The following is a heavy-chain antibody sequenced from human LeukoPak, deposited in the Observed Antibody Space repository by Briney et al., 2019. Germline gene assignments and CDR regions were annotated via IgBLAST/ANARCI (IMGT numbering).Heavy chain of an antibody. J-gene: IGHJ4*02. D-gene: IGHD6-19*01. CDR3: ARVNHQWLVPSHRYYFDY. CDR1: GFTFSSHA. Sequence: PGGSLRLSCAASGFTFSSHAMGWVRQAPGKGLEWVSSITGSGGSTYYGDSVKGRFTISRDNSKNTLYLQMNSLRAEDTALYYCARVNHQWLVPSHRYYFDYWGQGTLVTVSS. CDR2: ITGSGGST. V-gene: IGHV3-23*01.